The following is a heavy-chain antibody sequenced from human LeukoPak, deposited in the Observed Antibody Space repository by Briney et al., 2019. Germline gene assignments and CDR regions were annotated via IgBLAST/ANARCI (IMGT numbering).Heavy chain of an antibody. J-gene: IGHJ3*02. V-gene: IGHV1-69*04. CDR1: GGTFSSYA. D-gene: IGHD1-26*01. Sequence: SVKVSCKASGGTFSSYAISWVRQAPGQGLEWMGRIIPILGIANYAQKLQGRVTITADKSTSTAYMELSSLRSEDTAVYCCARRARWELYVAFDIWGQGTMVTVSS. CDR3: ARRARWELYVAFDI. CDR2: IIPILGIA.